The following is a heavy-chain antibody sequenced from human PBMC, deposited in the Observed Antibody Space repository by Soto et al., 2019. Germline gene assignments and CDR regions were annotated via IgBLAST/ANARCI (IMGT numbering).Heavy chain of an antibody. J-gene: IGHJ5*02. CDR2: IYYSGST. Sequence: SETLSLTCTVSGGSISSGDYYWSWIRQPPGKGLEWIGYIYYSGSTYYNPSLKSRVTISVDTSKNQFSLKLSSVTAADTAVYYCARDRYSSSSDEHNWFDPWGQGTLVXVSS. D-gene: IGHD6-13*01. V-gene: IGHV4-30-4*01. CDR1: GGSISSGDYY. CDR3: ARDRYSSSSDEHNWFDP.